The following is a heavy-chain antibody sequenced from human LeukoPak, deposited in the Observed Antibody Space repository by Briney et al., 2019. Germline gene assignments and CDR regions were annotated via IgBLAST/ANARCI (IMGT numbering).Heavy chain of an antibody. CDR1: GGSISSYY. D-gene: IGHD3-3*01. Sequence: SETLSLTCTVSGGSISSYYWSWIRQPAGKGLEWIGRIYTSGSTNYNPSLKSRVTMSVDTSKNQCTLKLSSVTAADTAVYYCARGQNHYDFWSGYYTTNYYYYYMDVWGKGTTVTVSS. CDR3: ARGQNHYDFWSGYYTTNYYYYYMDV. V-gene: IGHV4-4*07. J-gene: IGHJ6*03. CDR2: IYTSGST.